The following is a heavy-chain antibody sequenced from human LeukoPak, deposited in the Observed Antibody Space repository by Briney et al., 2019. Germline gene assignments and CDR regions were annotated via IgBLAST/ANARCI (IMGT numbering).Heavy chain of an antibody. CDR2: IYYSGST. J-gene: IGHJ4*02. D-gene: IGHD3-3*01. CDR1: GGSISSSSYY. CDR3: ARVGDFWRGYYFDY. Sequence: PSETLSLTCTVSGGSISSSSYYWGWIRQPPGKGLEWIGSIYYSGSTYYNPSLKSRVTISVDTSKNQFSLKLSSVTAADTAVYYCARVGDFWRGYYFDYWGQGTLVTVSS. V-gene: IGHV4-39*07.